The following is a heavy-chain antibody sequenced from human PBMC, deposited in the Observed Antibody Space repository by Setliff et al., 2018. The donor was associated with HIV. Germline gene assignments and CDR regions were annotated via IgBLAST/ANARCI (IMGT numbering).Heavy chain of an antibody. J-gene: IGHJ4*02. D-gene: IGHD2-2*01. CDR2: IDTDNGYR. CDR1: GYTFSEYA. V-gene: IGHV1-3*04. Sequence: ASVKVSCKASGYTFSEYAIHWVRQAPGQRLEWMGRIDTDNGYRRYSPKLQGRVTITKDTSANTAYMELRGLRSEYTAVYYCARWCAAAGCYPAIYHFDSWGQGTLVTVSS. CDR3: ARWCAAAGCYPAIYHFDS.